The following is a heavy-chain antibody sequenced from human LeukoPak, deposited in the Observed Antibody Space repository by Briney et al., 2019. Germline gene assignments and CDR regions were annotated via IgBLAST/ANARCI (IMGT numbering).Heavy chain of an antibody. V-gene: IGHV4-34*01. CDR3: ARVKDPGGYYYYYYIDV. J-gene: IGHJ6*03. CDR2: INHSGST. D-gene: IGHD3-16*01. CDR1: GGSFSGYY. Sequence: PSETLSLTCAVYGGSFSGYYWSWIRQPPGKGLEWIGEINHSGSTNYNPSLKSRVTISVDTSKTQFSLKLGSVTAADTAVYYCARVKDPGGYYYYYYIDVWGKGTTVTVSS.